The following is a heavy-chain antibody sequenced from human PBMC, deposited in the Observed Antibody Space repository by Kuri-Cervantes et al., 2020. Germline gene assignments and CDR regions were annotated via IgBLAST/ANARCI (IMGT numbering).Heavy chain of an antibody. CDR1: GGSISSSSYY. Sequence: SETLSLTCTVSGGSISSSSYYWGWIRQPPGKGLEWIGSIYHSGSTYYNPSLKSRVTISVDTSKNQFSLKLSSVTAADTAVYYCARHRRDYYYYMDVWGKGTPVTVSS. V-gene: IGHV4-39*01. CDR2: IYHSGST. CDR3: ARHRRDYYYYMDV. J-gene: IGHJ6*03.